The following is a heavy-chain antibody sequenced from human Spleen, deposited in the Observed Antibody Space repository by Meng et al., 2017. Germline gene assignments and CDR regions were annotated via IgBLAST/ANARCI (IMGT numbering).Heavy chain of an antibody. V-gene: IGHV4-31*01. CDR1: GSSISSGGYY. D-gene: IGHD6-19*01. Sequence: LQESGPGLVTLSQPLSPTCTGSGSSISSGGYYWSWIRQHPGKGLEWIGYIYYSGSTYYNPSLKSLVTISVDPSKNQFSLMVSSVTAADTAVYYCASSGWYRGPNYFDYWGQGTLVTVSS. CDR3: ASSGWYRGPNYFDY. J-gene: IGHJ4*01. CDR2: IYYSGST.